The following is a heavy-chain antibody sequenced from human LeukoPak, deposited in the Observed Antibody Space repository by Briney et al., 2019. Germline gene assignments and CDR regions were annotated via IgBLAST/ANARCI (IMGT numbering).Heavy chain of an antibody. D-gene: IGHD6-19*01. CDR3: ARGNQWLNYFDY. J-gene: IGHJ4*02. Sequence: ASVKXSCKASGGTFSSYAISWVRQAPGQGHEWMGRIIPIFGTANYAQKFQGRVTITTDESTSTAYMELSSLRSEDTAVYYCARGNQWLNYFDYWGQGTLVTVSS. CDR2: IIPIFGTA. CDR1: GGTFSSYA. V-gene: IGHV1-69*05.